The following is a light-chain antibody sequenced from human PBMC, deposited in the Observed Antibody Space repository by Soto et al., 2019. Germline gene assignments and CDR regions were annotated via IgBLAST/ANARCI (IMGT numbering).Light chain of an antibody. J-gene: IGKJ1*01. CDR3: QHYYNWPRT. Sequence: EIVMTQSPATLSVSPGERATLSCRSSQTVGRNLAWYQQTPGQAPRLLFYGASTRATGIPARFSGSGSGTEFTLTISSLQSEDFAVYYCQHYYNWPRTFGQGTKVDIK. CDR2: GAS. CDR1: QTVGRN. V-gene: IGKV3-15*01.